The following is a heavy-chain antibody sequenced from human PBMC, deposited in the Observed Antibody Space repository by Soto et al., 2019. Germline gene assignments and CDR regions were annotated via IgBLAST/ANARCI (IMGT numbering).Heavy chain of an antibody. Sequence: EVQLLESGGGLVQPGGSLRLSCAASGLTFRAFSMSWVRQPPGKGLEWVSGISGSGGSTYYADSVKGRFTISRDSSSNTLYLQMSSLRAEDTAVYYCATSRGDSWYLYYYDYWGQGTLVTVSS. CDR1: GLTFRAFS. J-gene: IGHJ4*02. D-gene: IGHD5-12*01. V-gene: IGHV3-23*01. CDR3: ATSRGDSWYLYYYDY. CDR2: ISGSGGST.